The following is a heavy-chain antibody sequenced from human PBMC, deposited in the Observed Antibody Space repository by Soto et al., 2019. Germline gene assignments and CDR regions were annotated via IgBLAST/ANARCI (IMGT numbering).Heavy chain of an antibody. CDR1: GGSISSGGYS. Sequence: PSETLSLTCAVSGGSISSGGYSWSWIRQPPGKGLEWIGYIYHSGSTYYNPSLKSRVTISVDRSKNQFSLKLSSVTAADTAVYYCARGGNDLIYYHYGMDVWGQGTTVTVSS. V-gene: IGHV4-30-2*01. CDR2: IYHSGST. D-gene: IGHD1-1*01. CDR3: ARGGNDLIYYHYGMDV. J-gene: IGHJ6*02.